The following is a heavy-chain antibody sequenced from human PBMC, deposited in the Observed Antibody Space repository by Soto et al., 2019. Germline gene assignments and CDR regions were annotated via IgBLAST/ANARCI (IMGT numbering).Heavy chain of an antibody. CDR1: GGSVSSGSYY. V-gene: IGHV4-61*01. CDR2: IYYSGST. J-gene: IGHJ4*02. Sequence: QVQLQESGPGLVKPSETLSLSCTVSGGSVSSGSYYWSWIRQPPGKGLEWIGYIYYSGSTNYNPSLKSRDAISKDAAKNQFSLKLNSVTAADTAVYYCARVSSSWYLGADYWGQGTLVTVSS. CDR3: ARVSSSWYLGADY. D-gene: IGHD6-13*01.